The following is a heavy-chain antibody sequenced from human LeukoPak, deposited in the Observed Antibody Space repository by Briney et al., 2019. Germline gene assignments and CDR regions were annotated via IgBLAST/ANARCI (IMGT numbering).Heavy chain of an antibody. Sequence: GGSLRLSCEASGFSFSDYGMHWVRQAPGKGLEWVAFIRYNGDNKYYADSVKGRFTVSRDNSQSTLYLQMNSLRVEDTAVYYCAKRVVIRSTDYFYYYIHVWSKGTTVTVSS. D-gene: IGHD3-3*01. J-gene: IGHJ6*03. CDR1: GFSFSDYG. CDR2: IRYNGDNK. CDR3: AKRVVIRSTDYFYYYIHV. V-gene: IGHV3-30*02.